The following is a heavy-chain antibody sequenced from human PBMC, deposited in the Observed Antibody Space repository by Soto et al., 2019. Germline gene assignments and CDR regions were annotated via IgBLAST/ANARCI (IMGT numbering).Heavy chain of an antibody. J-gene: IGHJ4*02. CDR1: GSTFSNFG. CDR2: IMPSSDTP. Sequence: SVKVSCKTSGSTFSNFGSSWVRQAPGQGLEWMGGIMPSSDTPNNAQRFQGRIIISADESTSTAYMELSSLRSEDPAVYYCAIDESDDYVWGSFPSWGQGTPVTVSS. CDR3: AIDESDDYVWGSFPS. D-gene: IGHD3-16*01. V-gene: IGHV1-69*13.